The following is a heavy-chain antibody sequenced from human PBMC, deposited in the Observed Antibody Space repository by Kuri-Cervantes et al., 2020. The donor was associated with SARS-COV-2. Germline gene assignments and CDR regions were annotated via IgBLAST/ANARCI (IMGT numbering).Heavy chain of an antibody. V-gene: IGHV3-21*01. J-gene: IGHJ3*02. CDR3: ARGSEVHGGSSWYPDAFDI. Sequence: GGCLRLSCAASGFTFSSYSINWVRQAPGKGLEWVSSISSSSSYIYYADSVKGRFTISRDNPKNTLYLQMGSLRAEDLAFYYCARGSEVHGGSSWYPDAFDIWGQGTMVTVSS. CDR1: GFTFSSYS. D-gene: IGHD6-13*01. CDR2: ISSSSSYI.